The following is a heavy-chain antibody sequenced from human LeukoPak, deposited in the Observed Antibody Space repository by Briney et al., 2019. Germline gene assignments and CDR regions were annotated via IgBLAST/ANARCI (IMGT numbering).Heavy chain of an antibody. Sequence: PGRSLRLSCAASGFTFSSYGMHWVRQAPGKGLEWVAVISYDGSNKYYADSVKGRFTISRDNSKNTLYLQMNSLRAEDTAVYYCAKDLDAAFDIWGQGTMVTVSS. CDR2: ISYDGSNK. J-gene: IGHJ3*02. CDR3: AKDLDAAFDI. D-gene: IGHD2-2*01. V-gene: IGHV3-30*18. CDR1: GFTFSSYG.